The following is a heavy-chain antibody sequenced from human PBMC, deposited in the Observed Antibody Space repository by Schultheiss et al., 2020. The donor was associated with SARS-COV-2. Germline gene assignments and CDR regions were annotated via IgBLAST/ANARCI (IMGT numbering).Heavy chain of an antibody. CDR1: GGSVSSGSYY. J-gene: IGHJ4*02. CDR3: AREPAYCGGDCYSD. Sequence: SETLSLTCTVSGGSVSSGSYYWSWIRQPPGKGLEWIGYIYYSGSTNYNPSLKSRVTISVDTSKNQFSLKLSSVTAADTAVYYCAREPAYCGGDCYSDWGQGTLVTVSS. D-gene: IGHD2-21*02. V-gene: IGHV4-61*01. CDR2: IYYSGST.